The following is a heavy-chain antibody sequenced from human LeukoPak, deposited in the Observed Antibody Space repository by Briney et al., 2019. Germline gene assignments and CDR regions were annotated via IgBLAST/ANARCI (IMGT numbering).Heavy chain of an antibody. Sequence: ASVKVSCKASGYTFTSYDINWVRQATGQGLEWMGWMNPNSGNTGYAQKFQGRVTMTRNTSISTAYMELSSLRSEDTAVYYCARFDSPKVPPGGSTMVLEDYWGQGTLVTVSS. D-gene: IGHD4/OR15-4a*01. CDR1: GYTFTSYD. CDR3: ARFDSPKVPPGGSTMVLEDY. J-gene: IGHJ4*02. CDR2: MNPNSGNT. V-gene: IGHV1-8*02.